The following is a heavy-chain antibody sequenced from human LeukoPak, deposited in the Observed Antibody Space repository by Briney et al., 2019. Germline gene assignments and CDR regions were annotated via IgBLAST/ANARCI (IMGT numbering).Heavy chain of an antibody. D-gene: IGHD2-2*01. CDR1: GGSISSYN. CDR2: IYNSDSS. CDR3: ARRIVVVPTAIYLDP. V-gene: IGHV4-4*09. Sequence: SETLSLTCTVSGGSISSYNWSWIRQPPGKRLEWIGHIYNSDSSNDNPSLKSRVTMSLDTSKNQFSLMLSSVTATDTAVYYCARRIVVVPTAIYLDPWGQGTLVTVSS. J-gene: IGHJ5*02.